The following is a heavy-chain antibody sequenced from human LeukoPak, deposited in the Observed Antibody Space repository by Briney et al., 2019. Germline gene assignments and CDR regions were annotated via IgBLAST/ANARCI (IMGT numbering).Heavy chain of an antibody. J-gene: IGHJ4*02. Sequence: ASVKVSCKVSGYTLTELSMHWVRQATGQGLEWMGWMNPNSGNTGYAQKFQGRVTMTRNTSISTAYMELSSLRSEDTAVYYCARGRIAVTYYYDSSGYYPFDYWGQGTLVTVSS. CDR1: GYTLTELS. D-gene: IGHD3-22*01. CDR3: ARGRIAVTYYYDSSGYYPFDY. V-gene: IGHV1-8*01. CDR2: MNPNSGNT.